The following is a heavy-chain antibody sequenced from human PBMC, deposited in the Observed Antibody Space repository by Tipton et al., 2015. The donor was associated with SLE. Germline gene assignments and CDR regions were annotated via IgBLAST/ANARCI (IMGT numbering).Heavy chain of an antibody. V-gene: IGHV4-39*07. Sequence: TLSLTCTVSGGSISSSSYYWVWLRQPPGQGLEWIGSIYYSGSTYYNPSLKSRVTISVDTSKNQFSLKLSSVTAADTAVYYCAREGGAARRYWYFDLWGRGTLVTVSS. D-gene: IGHD6-6*01. CDR2: IYYSGST. CDR1: GGSISSSSYY. CDR3: AREGGAARRYWYFDL. J-gene: IGHJ2*01.